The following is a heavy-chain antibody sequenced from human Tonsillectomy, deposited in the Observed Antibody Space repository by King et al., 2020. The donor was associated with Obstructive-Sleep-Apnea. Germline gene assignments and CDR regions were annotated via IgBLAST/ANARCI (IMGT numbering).Heavy chain of an antibody. V-gene: IGHV3-15*02. J-gene: IGHJ4*02. Sequence: DVQLVESGGALVKPGGSLRLSCAASGFTFSNAVMNWVRQAPGKGLAWVGRIKRKTDDGTTDYSAPVKGRFTGSRDDSKNTMYLQMNSLITEDTGVYYCTTASHYYDSGSSGREDYWGQGTLVTVSS. D-gene: IGHD3-10*01. CDR1: GFTFSNAV. CDR3: TTASHYYDSGSSGREDY. CDR2: IKRKTDDGTT.